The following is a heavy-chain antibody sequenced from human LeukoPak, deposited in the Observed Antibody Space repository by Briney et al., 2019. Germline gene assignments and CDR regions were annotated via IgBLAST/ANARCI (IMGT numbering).Heavy chain of an antibody. CDR2: INHSGST. CDR3: ARAPFESDAFDI. V-gene: IGHV4-34*01. J-gene: IGHJ3*02. CDR1: GGSFSGYY. Sequence: PSETLSLTCAVCGGSFSGYYWSWIRQPPGKGLEGIGEINHSGSTNYNPSLKSRVTISVDTSKNQFSLKLSSVTAADTAVYYCARAPFESDAFDIWGQGTMVTVSS.